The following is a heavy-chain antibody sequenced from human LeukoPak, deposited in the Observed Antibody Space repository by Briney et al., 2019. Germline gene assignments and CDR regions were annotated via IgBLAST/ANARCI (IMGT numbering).Heavy chain of an antibody. CDR1: GGTFSNYA. D-gene: IGHD5-18*01. CDR3: ARDRKAMGTEAFDI. J-gene: IGHJ3*02. CDR2: IIPMFGAA. V-gene: IGHV1-69*06. Sequence: SVKVSCKDSGGTFSNYAISWVRQAPGQGLEWMGGIIPMFGAANYAQKFQGRVTINADKFTSTAYMELSSLKSEDTAVYFCARDRKAMGTEAFDIWGQGTMVTVSS.